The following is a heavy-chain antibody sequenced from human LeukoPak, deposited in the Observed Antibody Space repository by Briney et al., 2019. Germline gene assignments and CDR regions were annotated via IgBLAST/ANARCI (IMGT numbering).Heavy chain of an antibody. V-gene: IGHV4-34*01. CDR2: INHSGST. J-gene: IGHJ5*02. CDR1: GGSISSYY. Sequence: SETLSLTCTVSGGSISSYYWSWIRQPPGKGLEWIGEINHSGSTNYNPSLKSRVTISVDTSKNQFSLKLSSVTAADTAVYYCAREGCSSTSCYPPPWGQGTLVTVSS. CDR3: AREGCSSTSCYPPP. D-gene: IGHD2-2*01.